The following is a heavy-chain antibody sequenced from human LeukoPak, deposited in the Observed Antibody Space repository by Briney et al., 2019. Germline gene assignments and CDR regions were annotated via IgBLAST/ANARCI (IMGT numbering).Heavy chain of an antibody. CDR3: ARGWGYSYGSGYDY. CDR1: GYTFTGYY. CDR2: INPNSGGT. J-gene: IGHJ4*02. V-gene: IGHV1-2*02. Sequence: ASVKVSCKASGYTFTGYYMHWVRQAPGQGLEWMGWINPNSGGTNYAQKFQGRVTMTRDTSISTAYMELSRLRSDDTAVYYCARGWGYSYGSGYDYWGQGTLVTVSS. D-gene: IGHD5-18*01.